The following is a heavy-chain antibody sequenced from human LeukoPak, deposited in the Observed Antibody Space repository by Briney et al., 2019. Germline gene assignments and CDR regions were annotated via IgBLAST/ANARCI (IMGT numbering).Heavy chain of an antibody. Sequence: KPSETLSLTCAVYGGSFSGYYWSWIRQPPGKGLEWIGEINPSGSTNYNPSLKSRVTISVDTSKNQFSLKLSSVTAADTAVYYCASTRIQLWLRRYYFDYWGQGTLVTVSS. D-gene: IGHD5-18*01. CDR1: GGSFSGYY. CDR2: INPSGST. J-gene: IGHJ4*02. CDR3: ASTRIQLWLRRYYFDY. V-gene: IGHV4-34*01.